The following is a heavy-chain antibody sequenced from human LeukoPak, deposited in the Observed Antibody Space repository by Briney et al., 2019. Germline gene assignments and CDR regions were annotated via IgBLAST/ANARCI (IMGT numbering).Heavy chain of an antibody. CDR3: ARGDSNGWYFDC. CDR2: INWNGGST. Sequence: GGSLRLSCAASGYTFKDHGMSWVRQAPGKGLEWVFGINWNGGSTGYADSVKGRFTISRDNAKNSLYLQMNSLRDEDTALYYCARGDSNGWYFDCWGQGTLVTVSS. J-gene: IGHJ4*02. CDR1: GYTFKDHG. V-gene: IGHV3-20*04. D-gene: IGHD6-19*01.